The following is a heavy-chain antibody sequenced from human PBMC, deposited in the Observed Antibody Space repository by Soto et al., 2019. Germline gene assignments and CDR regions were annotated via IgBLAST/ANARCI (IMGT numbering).Heavy chain of an antibody. Sequence: GESLKISCAASGFTFSNFWMDWVRQAPGKGLEWVANINPDGSEKHYVDSVRGRFTISRDNAQNSLYLHMSRLTAEDSALYYCSRSLDSWGQGTRVTVSS. CDR3: SRSLDS. J-gene: IGHJ4*02. V-gene: IGHV3-7*01. CDR1: GFTFSNFW. CDR2: INPDGSEK.